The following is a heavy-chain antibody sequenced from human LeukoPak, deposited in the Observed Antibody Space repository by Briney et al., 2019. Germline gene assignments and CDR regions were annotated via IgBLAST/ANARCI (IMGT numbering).Heavy chain of an antibody. D-gene: IGHD6-6*01. V-gene: IGHV4-34*01. Sequence: SETLSLTCAVYGGSFSGYYWSWIRQPPGKGLEWIGEINHSGSTNYNPSLKSRVTISVDTSKNQFSLKLSSVTAADTAVYYCARGPNSGSDYWGQGTLVTVPS. CDR3: ARGPNSGSDY. CDR2: INHSGST. CDR1: GGSFSGYY. J-gene: IGHJ4*02.